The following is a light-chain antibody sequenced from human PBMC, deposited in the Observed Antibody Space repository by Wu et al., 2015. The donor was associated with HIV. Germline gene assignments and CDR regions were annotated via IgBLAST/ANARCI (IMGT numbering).Light chain of an antibody. CDR2: DAS. V-gene: IGKV3-11*01. CDR3: HQRTTWPRT. CDR1: RVYRSPT. Sequence: PGEQPPSPAGPVRVYRSPTLAGTNRELARFPGSLVYDASIRAAGIPARFSGSGSGTDFTLTISSLEPEDFAVYYCHQRTTWPRTFGQGTKVEVK. J-gene: IGKJ1*01.